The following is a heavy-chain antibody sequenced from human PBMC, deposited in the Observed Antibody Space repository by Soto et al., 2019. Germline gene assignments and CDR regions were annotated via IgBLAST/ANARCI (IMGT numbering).Heavy chain of an antibody. V-gene: IGHV3-9*01. CDR2: ISWNSGSI. J-gene: IGHJ3*02. Sequence: PGGSLRLSCAASGFTFDDYAMHCVRQAPGKGLEWVSGISWNSGSIGYADSVKGRFTISRDNAKNSLYLQMNSLRAEDTALYYCAKDMSPIWGYSSGWSASHAFDIWGQGTMVTVSS. D-gene: IGHD6-19*01. CDR3: AKDMSPIWGYSSGWSASHAFDI. CDR1: GFTFDDYA.